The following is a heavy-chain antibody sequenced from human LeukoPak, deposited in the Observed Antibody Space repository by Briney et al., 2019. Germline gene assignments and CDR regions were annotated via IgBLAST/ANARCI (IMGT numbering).Heavy chain of an antibody. CDR3: ARDRNVFWPYTGEYNWFDP. V-gene: IGHV1-2*02. CDR1: GYTFTGYY. J-gene: IGHJ5*02. Sequence: SVKVSCKASGYTFTGYYMHWVRQAPGQGLEWMGWINPNSGGTNYAQKFQGRVTMTRDTSISTAYMELSRLRSDDTAVYYCARDRNVFWPYTGEYNWFDPWGRGTLVTVSS. D-gene: IGHD3-16*01. CDR2: INPNSGGT.